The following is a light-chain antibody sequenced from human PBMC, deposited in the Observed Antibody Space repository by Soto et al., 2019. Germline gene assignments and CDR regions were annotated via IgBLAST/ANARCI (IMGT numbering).Light chain of an antibody. Sequence: QSALTQPPSVSGSPGQSITISCTGTSSDVGGYNYVSWYQQHPAKAPKLMIYEVSNRPSGVSHRFSRSKSGNTASLTSSGLQAEDQADYYRFSYTPHSTLLFGGGTTLT. CDR3: FSYTPHSTLL. CDR2: EVS. CDR1: SSDVGGYNY. V-gene: IGLV2-14*01. J-gene: IGLJ3*02.